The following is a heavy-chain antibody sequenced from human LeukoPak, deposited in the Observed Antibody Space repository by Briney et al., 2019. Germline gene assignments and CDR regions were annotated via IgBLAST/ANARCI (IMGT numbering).Heavy chain of an antibody. CDR1: GYTFIGYY. D-gene: IGHD1-26*01. CDR3: ARVTGMEDQLLYDALDI. CDR2: INPNSGGT. J-gene: IGHJ3*02. V-gene: IGHV1-2*02. Sequence: GASVKFSCKASGYTFIGYYMHWVRQAPGQGLEWMGWINPNSGGTKYAQKFQGRVTMTRDTSISTGYMELSRLRSDDTAVYYCARVTGMEDQLLYDALDIWGQGTMVTVSS.